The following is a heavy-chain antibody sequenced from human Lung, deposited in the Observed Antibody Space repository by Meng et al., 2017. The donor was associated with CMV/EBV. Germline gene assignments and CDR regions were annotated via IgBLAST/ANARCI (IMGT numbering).Heavy chain of an antibody. V-gene: IGHV6-1*01. J-gene: IGHJ3*02. CDR3: VRDDGMGLDAFDI. CDR2: TYYRSRWYN. D-gene: IGHD3-16*01. CDR1: GDSVSSNSAA. Sequence: SQTXXLTCAISGDSVSSNSAAWNWIRQSPSRGLEWLGRTYYRSRWYNDYAPSVKSRITINPDTSKNQFSLQLHSVTPEDTAVYYCVRDDGMGLDAFDISGQGXLVTVSS.